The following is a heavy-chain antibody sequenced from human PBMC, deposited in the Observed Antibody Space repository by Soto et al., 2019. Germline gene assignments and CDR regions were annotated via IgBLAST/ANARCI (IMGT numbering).Heavy chain of an antibody. V-gene: IGHV4-4*02. D-gene: IGHD2-21*02. J-gene: IGHJ5*02. CDR1: GGTVASSHW. CDR2: VYHTGDT. CDR3: GREIVTAGGNNYFDP. Sequence: SETLSLTCGVSGGTVASSHWWSWVRQSPGGGLKWIGNVYHTGDTNLNPSLQSRVTISVDKPNNQFSLRLNALTAADTAVYFCGREIVTAGGNNYFDPWGPGTLVTVSS.